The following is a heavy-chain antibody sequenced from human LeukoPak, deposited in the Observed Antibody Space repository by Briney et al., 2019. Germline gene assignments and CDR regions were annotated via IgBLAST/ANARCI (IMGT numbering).Heavy chain of an antibody. CDR1: GFTFSSYS. Sequence: GGSLRLSCAASGFTFSSYSMNWVRQAPGKGLEWVSYISSSSSTIYYADSVKGRFTISRDNSKNTLYLQMNSLRAEDTAIYYCARDKGIAPPADLDAFDIWGQGTMVTVSS. CDR2: ISSSSSTI. D-gene: IGHD6-13*01. V-gene: IGHV3-48*01. CDR3: ARDKGIAPPADLDAFDI. J-gene: IGHJ3*02.